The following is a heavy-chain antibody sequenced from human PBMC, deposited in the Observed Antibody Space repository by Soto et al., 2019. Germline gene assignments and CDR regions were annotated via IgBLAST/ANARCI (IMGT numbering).Heavy chain of an antibody. CDR1: GFTFSSYA. J-gene: IGHJ5*02. V-gene: IGHV3-30-3*01. CDR2: ISYDGSNK. CDR3: AREHLNWFDP. Sequence: GGSLRLSCAASGFTFSSYAMHWVRQAPGKGLEWVAVISYDGSNKYYADSVKGRFTISRDNSKNTLYLQMNSLRAEDTAVYYCAREHLNWFDPWGQGTLVTVSS.